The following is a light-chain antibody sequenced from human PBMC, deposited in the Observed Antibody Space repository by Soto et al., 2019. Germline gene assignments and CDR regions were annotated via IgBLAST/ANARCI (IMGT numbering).Light chain of an antibody. CDR2: DAS. CDR3: QQYNSYSPLT. CDR1: QSISSW. J-gene: IGKJ4*01. V-gene: IGKV1-5*01. Sequence: DIHMTHSPSTLSSSVVDRVTITCRASQSISSWLAWYQQKPGKAPKLMIYDASSLESGVPSRFSGSGSGTEFTLTISSLQPDDFATYYCQQYNSYSPLTFGGGTKVDIK.